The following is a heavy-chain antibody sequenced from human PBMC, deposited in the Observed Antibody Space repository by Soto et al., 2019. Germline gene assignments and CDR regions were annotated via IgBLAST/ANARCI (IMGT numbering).Heavy chain of an antibody. V-gene: IGHV3-23*01. J-gene: IGHJ4*02. Sequence: VQLLESGGGLVQPGGSLRLSCAASGFTFSSYAMSWVRQAPGKGLEWVSAISGSGGSTYYADSVKGRFTISRDNSKNTLYLQMNSLRAEDTAVYYCAKGYSGYSYGYRDYFDYWGQGTLVTVSS. D-gene: IGHD5-18*01. CDR2: ISGSGGST. CDR3: AKGYSGYSYGYRDYFDY. CDR1: GFTFSSYA.